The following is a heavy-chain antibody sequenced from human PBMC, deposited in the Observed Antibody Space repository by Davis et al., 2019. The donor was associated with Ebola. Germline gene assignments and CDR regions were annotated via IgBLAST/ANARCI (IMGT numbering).Heavy chain of an antibody. CDR1: GYTFTSYG. J-gene: IGHJ4*02. D-gene: IGHD1-26*01. V-gene: IGHV1-18*01. CDR2: ISAYNGNT. CDR3: SVGGQDGGFDY. Sequence: ASVKVSCKASGYTFTSYGISWVRQAPGQGLEWMGWISAYNGNTNYAQKFQVRLTLTEDTSSDTAYMELRSLRSEDTAVYYCSVGGQDGGFDYWGQGTLVPVSS.